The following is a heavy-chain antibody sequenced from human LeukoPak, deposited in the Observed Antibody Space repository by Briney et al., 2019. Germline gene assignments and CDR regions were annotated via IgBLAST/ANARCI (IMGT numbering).Heavy chain of an antibody. J-gene: IGHJ4*02. CDR2: INHSGST. D-gene: IGHD5-18*01. V-gene: IGHV4-34*01. CDR1: GGSFSGYY. Sequence: SETLSLTCAVYGGSFSGYYWSWIRQPPGKGLEWIGEINHSGSTIYNPSLKSRVTISVDTSKNQFSLKLSSVTAADTAVYYCAKDGDSYGYTQGLDYWGQGTLVTVSS. CDR3: AKDGDSYGYTQGLDY.